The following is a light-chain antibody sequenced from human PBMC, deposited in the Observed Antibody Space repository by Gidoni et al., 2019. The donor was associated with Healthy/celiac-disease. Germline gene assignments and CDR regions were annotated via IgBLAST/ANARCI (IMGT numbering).Light chain of an antibody. CDR3: QQYGSSPLYT. CDR1: QSVSSSY. Sequence: EIVLTQSPGTLSLSPGERATLPCRASQSVSSSYFAWYQQKPGQAPRLVIYAASRRATGIPDRFSGRGSGRDFTLTISRLEPEDFAVYYCQQYGSSPLYTFGQGAKLEIK. CDR2: AAS. V-gene: IGKV3-20*01. J-gene: IGKJ2*01.